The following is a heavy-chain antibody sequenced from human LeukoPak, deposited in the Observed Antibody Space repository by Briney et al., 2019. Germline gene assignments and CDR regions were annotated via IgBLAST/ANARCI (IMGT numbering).Heavy chain of an antibody. D-gene: IGHD3-22*01. Sequence: GGSLRLSCAASGFTFSSYAMSWVRQAPGKGLEWVSAISGGGGSTYYADSVKGRFTISRDNSKNTLYLQMNSLRAEDTAVYYCAKVRYYYDSSGYDPLDIWGQGTMVTVSS. CDR1: GFTFSSYA. J-gene: IGHJ3*02. CDR2: ISGGGGST. CDR3: AKVRYYYDSSGYDPLDI. V-gene: IGHV3-23*01.